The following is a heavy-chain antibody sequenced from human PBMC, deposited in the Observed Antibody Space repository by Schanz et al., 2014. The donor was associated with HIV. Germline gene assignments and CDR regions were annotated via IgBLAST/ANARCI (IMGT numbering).Heavy chain of an antibody. D-gene: IGHD1-1*01. CDR2: ISYDGSNE. V-gene: IGHV3-30*18. Sequence: QVQLVESGGGVVQPGRSLRLSCAASGFTFSTYGMHWVRQGPGKGLEWVAVISYDGSNEYYGDSVKGRFTISRDNSKNTLSLQMNSLRAEDTAVYYCTKEVPPDVWGQGTTVTVSS. J-gene: IGHJ6*02. CDR3: TKEVPPDV. CDR1: GFTFSTYG.